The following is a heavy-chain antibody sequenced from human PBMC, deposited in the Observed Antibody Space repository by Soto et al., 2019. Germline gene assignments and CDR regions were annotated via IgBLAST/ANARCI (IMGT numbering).Heavy chain of an antibody. CDR3: ARKGVGIKGMDV. D-gene: IGHD3-3*01. CDR1: AGSFGGLY. V-gene: IGHV4-34*01. Sequence: PSETNPLPSAVYAGSFGGLYWRRIRQPPGKGLEWIGEINHSGSTNYNPSLKSRVTISVDTSKNQFSLKLSSVTAADTVVYYCARKGVGIKGMDVWGQGTTVTVSS. CDR2: INHSGST. J-gene: IGHJ6*02.